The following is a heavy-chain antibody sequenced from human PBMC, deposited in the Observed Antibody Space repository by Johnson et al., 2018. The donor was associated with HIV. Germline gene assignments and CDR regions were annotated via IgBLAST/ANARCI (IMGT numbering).Heavy chain of an antibody. J-gene: IGHJ3*02. CDR3: AGLAVRGSAGAFDI. Sequence: EVQLVESGGGLVQPGGSLRLSCAVSGFSFSRYWMSWVRQAPGKGLEWVANIKQDGSEEYYVDSVKGRFTISRDNSKNTLYLQLNSLRAEDTALYYCAGLAVRGSAGAFDIWGQVTLVTVSS. CDR1: GFSFSRYW. V-gene: IGHV3-7*01. CDR2: IKQDGSEE. D-gene: IGHD3-10*01.